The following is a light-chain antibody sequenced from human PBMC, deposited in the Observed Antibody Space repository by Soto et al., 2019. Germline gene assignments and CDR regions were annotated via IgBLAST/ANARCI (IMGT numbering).Light chain of an antibody. CDR2: DVS. Sequence: QSALTQPASVSGSPGQSITISCTGTSSDVGGYNYVSWYQQHPGKAPKLMIYDVSNRPSGVSNRFSGSKSVNTASLTISGLQAEDEDDYYCSSYTSSSTVVFGGGTKVTVL. CDR3: SSYTSSSTVV. CDR1: SSDVGGYNY. J-gene: IGLJ2*01. V-gene: IGLV2-14*01.